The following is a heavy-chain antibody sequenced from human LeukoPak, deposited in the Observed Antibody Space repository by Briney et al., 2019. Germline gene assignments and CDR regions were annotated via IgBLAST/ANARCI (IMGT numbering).Heavy chain of an antibody. CDR3: ARGPSELSLYSSGFDY. J-gene: IGHJ4*02. CDR1: GYTFTSYD. D-gene: IGHD3-16*02. CDR2: MNPNSGNT. Sequence: ASVKVSCKASGYTFTSYDINWVRQATGQGLEWMGWMNPNSGNTGYAQKFQGRVTITRNTSISTAYTELSSLRSEDTAVYYCARGPSELSLYSSGFDYWGQGTLVTVSS. V-gene: IGHV1-8*03.